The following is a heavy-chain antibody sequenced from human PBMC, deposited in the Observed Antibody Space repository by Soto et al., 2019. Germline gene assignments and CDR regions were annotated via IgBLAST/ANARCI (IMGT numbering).Heavy chain of an antibody. D-gene: IGHD4-17*01. CDR2: ISYDGTNK. Sequence: QVQLVESGGGEVQPGRSLTISCAASGFTFSTYGMHWVRLTPGKGLEWVAVISYDGTNKFYSDSVKGRFTISRDNFNNTLTLQMNSLRADDTAVYSCAKDLQSYGDYDYYCYGMDVWGLGTRVTVSS. CDR1: GFTFSTYG. CDR3: AKDLQSYGDYDYYCYGMDV. V-gene: IGHV3-30*18. J-gene: IGHJ6*02.